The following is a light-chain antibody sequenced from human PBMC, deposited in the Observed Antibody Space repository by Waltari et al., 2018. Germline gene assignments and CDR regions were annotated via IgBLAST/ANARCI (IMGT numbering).Light chain of an antibody. Sequence: QSALTHPPSVSGAPGQSVTIPCPATQSDIGGWDRVSWYQQSPGSAPTLVLFDVNNRPSGFPDRCSGSKSRHTDSLTISGLQTEDEADYYCSSYPANTVLFGGGTKLTVL. J-gene: IGLJ2*01. V-gene: IGLV2-18*02. CDR1: QSDIGGWDR. CDR3: SSYPANTVL. CDR2: DVN.